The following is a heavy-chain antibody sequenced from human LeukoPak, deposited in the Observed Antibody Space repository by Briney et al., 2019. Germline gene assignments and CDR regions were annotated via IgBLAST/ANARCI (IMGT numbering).Heavy chain of an antibody. CDR1: GFTFSSFN. CDR3: ARDRDNVAGTRGYFDY. D-gene: IGHD6-19*01. J-gene: IGHJ4*02. CDR2: ITSSGTHI. V-gene: IGHV3-21*01. Sequence: GGSLRLSCAASGFTFSSFNMNWVRQAPGKAMEWVSSITSSGTHIFYADSVRGRFTISRDNAKNSLYLQMNSLRAEDTALYYCARDRDNVAGTRGYFDYWGQGTLVTVSP.